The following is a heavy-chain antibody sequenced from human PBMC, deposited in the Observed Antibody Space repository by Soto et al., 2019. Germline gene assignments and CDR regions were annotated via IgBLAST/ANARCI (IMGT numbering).Heavy chain of an antibody. Sequence: SVTLSLTCTVSGGSISSYYWSWIRQPAGKGLEWIGRIYASGSTNYNPSLKSRVTMSVDTSKNQFSLNLGSVTAAVTAVYFCSSLDARRHLTPYYSPKDVRGQGHTVTV. CDR3: SSLDARRHLTPYYSPKDV. CDR1: GGSISSYY. D-gene: IGHD2-15*01. CDR2: IYASGST. V-gene: IGHV4-4*07. J-gene: IGHJ6*02.